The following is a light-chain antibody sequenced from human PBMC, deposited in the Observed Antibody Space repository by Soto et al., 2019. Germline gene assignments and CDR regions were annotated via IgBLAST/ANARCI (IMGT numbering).Light chain of an antibody. CDR1: QDIRNH. Sequence: DIQMTQSPSSLSASTGDRVIITCQASQDIRNHLNWYQQKPGKAPQLLIYDVSNLATGVPPKFSGGGSGTDFTLTISSLQPEHIATYYCQHYDDLVPFGGGTKVEIK. CDR2: DVS. V-gene: IGKV1-33*01. CDR3: QHYDDLVP. J-gene: IGKJ4*01.